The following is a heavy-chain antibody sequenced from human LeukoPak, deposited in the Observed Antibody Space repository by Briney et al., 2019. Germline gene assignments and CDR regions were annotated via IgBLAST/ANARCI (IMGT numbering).Heavy chain of an antibody. CDR2: ISPSAGST. CDR3: ARPGDYYGSSGWFDS. J-gene: IGHJ5*01. Sequence: ASVKVSCKASGYSFTSYYIHWVRQAPGQGLEWLGIISPSAGSTSYAQKFQGRVTMTRDTSTNTVYTELSSLRSEDTAVYYCARPGDYYGSSGWFDSWGQGTLVTVSS. CDR1: GYSFTSYY. D-gene: IGHD3-10*01. V-gene: IGHV1-46*01.